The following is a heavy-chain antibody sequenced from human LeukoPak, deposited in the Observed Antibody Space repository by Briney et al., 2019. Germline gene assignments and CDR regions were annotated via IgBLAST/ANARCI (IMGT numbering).Heavy chain of an antibody. V-gene: IGHV3-30*02. J-gene: IGHJ3*02. Sequence: GGSLRLSCAASGFTFSSYGMHWVRQAPGKGLEWVAFIRYDGSNKYYADSVKGRFTISRDNSKNTLYLQMNSLRAEDTAVYYCAASAYYYDSSGPGSAFDIWGQGTMVTVSS. CDR3: AASAYYYDSSGPGSAFDI. CDR1: GFTFSSYG. D-gene: IGHD3-22*01. CDR2: IRYDGSNK.